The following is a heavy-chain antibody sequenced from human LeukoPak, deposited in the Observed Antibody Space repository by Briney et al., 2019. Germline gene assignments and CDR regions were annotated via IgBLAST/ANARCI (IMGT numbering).Heavy chain of an antibody. D-gene: IGHD3-22*01. CDR2: ISSSGYTM. CDR1: GFTFGSYE. CDR3: ARDSGPYYDSSGYWVY. V-gene: IGHV3-48*03. Sequence: GGSLRLSCAASGFTFGSYEMNWVRQAPGKGLEWVSYISSSGYTMYYADSVKGRFTISRDNAKNSLYLQMNSLRAEDTVVYYCARDSGPYYDSSGYWVYWGQGTLVTVSS. J-gene: IGHJ4*02.